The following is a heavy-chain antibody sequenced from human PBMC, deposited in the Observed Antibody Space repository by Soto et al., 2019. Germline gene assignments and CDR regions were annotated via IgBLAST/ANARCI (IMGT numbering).Heavy chain of an antibody. CDR3: VHCSGGSCSPDY. CDR1: GFTVSSNY. Sequence: PGGSLRLSCAASGFTVSSNYMSWVRQAPGKGLEWVSVIYSGGSTYYADSVKGRFTISRDNSKNTLYLQMNSLRAEDTAVYYCVHCSGGSCSPDYWGQGTLVTVYS. CDR2: IYSGGST. V-gene: IGHV3-53*01. J-gene: IGHJ4*02. D-gene: IGHD2-15*01.